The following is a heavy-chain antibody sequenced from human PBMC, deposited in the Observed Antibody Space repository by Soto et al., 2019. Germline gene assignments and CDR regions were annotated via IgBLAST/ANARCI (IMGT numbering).Heavy chain of an antibody. J-gene: IGHJ3*02. CDR3: ARDLRAVAGIFGAFDI. CDR1: GFTFSSYA. CDR2: ISYDGSNK. V-gene: IGHV3-30-3*01. D-gene: IGHD6-19*01. Sequence: QVQLVESGGGVVQPGRSLRLSCAASGFTFSSYAMHWVRQAPGKGLEWVAVISYDGSNKYYADSVKGRFTISRDNSKNPLYLQMNSLRAEDTAVYYCARDLRAVAGIFGAFDIWGQGTMVTVSS.